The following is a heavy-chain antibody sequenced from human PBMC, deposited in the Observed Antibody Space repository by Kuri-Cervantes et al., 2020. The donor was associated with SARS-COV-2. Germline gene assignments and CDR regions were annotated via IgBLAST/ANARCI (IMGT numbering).Heavy chain of an antibody. CDR2: IRSKANSYAT. D-gene: IGHD2-21*02. Sequence: GGSLRLSCAASGFTFSGSAMHWVRQASGKGLEWVGRIRSKANSYATAYAASVKGRFTISRDNSKNTLYLQMNSLRAEDTAVYYCARDLHIVVVTATHYYYYGMDVWGQGTTVTVSS. V-gene: IGHV3-73*01. J-gene: IGHJ6*02. CDR3: ARDLHIVVVTATHYYYYGMDV. CDR1: GFTFSGSA.